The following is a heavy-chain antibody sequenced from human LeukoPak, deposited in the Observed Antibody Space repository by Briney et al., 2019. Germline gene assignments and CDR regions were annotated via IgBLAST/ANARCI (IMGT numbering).Heavy chain of an antibody. J-gene: IGHJ4*02. D-gene: IGHD3-10*01. CDR1: GFTFSSYW. CDR2: IKQDGSEK. V-gene: IGHV3-7*01. CDR3: ARDRYGSGSLEDY. Sequence: GGSLRLSCAASGFTFSSYWMSWVRQAPGKGLEWVANIKQDGSEKYYVDSVKVRFTISRDNAKNSLYLQMNSLRAEDTAVYYCARDRYGSGSLEDYWGQGTLVTVSS.